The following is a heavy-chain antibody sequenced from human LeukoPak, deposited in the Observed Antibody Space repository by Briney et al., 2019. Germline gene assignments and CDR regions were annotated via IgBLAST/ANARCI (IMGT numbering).Heavy chain of an antibody. J-gene: IGHJ4*02. CDR1: GGSISGYT. CDR3: ARGVVGATAFAY. CDR2: IYASGST. Sequence: PSETLSLTCTVSGGSISGYTWSWIRQPAGKGLEWIGRIYASGSTNYNPSLQGRVTMSVDTSRGQFFLMVHSVTAADTAVYYCARGVVGATAFAYWGQRTVVTASS. D-gene: IGHD1-26*01. V-gene: IGHV4-4*07.